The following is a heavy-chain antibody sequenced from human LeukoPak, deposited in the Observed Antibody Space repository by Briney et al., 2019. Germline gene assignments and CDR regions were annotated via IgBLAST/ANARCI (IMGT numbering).Heavy chain of an antibody. V-gene: IGHV3-23*01. D-gene: IGHD3-3*01. Sequence: PGGSLRLSCAASGFTFSSYAMSWVRQAPGEGLEWVSAISGSGGSTYYADSVKGRFTISRDNSKNTLYLQMNSLRAEDTAVYYCAKSYYDFWSGYYERYYFDYWGQGTLVTVSS. CDR3: AKSYYDFWSGYYERYYFDY. CDR2: ISGSGGST. CDR1: GFTFSSYA. J-gene: IGHJ4*02.